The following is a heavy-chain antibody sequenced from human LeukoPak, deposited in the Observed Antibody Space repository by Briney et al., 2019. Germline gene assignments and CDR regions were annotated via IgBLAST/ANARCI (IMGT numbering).Heavy chain of an antibody. CDR1: GGSISSSSYY. V-gene: IGHV4-61*01. D-gene: IGHD5-24*01. Sequence: PSETLSLTCTVSGGSISSSSYYWSWIRQPPGKGLEWIGYIYYSGSTNYNPSLKSRVTISVDTSKNQFSLKLSSVTAADTAVYYCASRDMATTPYDAFDIWGQGTMVTVSS. CDR3: ASRDMATTPYDAFDI. J-gene: IGHJ3*02. CDR2: IYYSGST.